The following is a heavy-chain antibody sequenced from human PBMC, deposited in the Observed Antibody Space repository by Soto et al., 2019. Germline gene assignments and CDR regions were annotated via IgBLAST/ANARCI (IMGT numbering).Heavy chain of an antibody. Sequence: QVQLVQSGAEVKKPGSSVRVSCKVSGGSFRNYGFTWVRQSPGQGLEWMGGIMPVFGTAVYAQKFQGRVTISADELTTTASLELSSLSSDDTAVYLCVRARDYDLLTAREYALDVWGQGTTVTV. CDR1: GGSFRNYG. CDR2: IMPVFGTA. J-gene: IGHJ6*02. V-gene: IGHV1-69*01. CDR3: VRARDYDLLTAREYALDV. D-gene: IGHD3-9*01.